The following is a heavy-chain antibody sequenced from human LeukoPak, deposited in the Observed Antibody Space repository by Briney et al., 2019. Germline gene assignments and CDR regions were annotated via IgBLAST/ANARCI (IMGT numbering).Heavy chain of an antibody. CDR3: AKREAAGEFDY. J-gene: IGHJ4*02. D-gene: IGHD3-16*01. CDR2: ISAYNGNT. CDR1: GYTFTSYG. Sequence: WASVRVSCKASGYTFTSYGISWVRQAPGQGLEWMGWISAYNGNTNYAQKLQGRVTMTTDTSTSTAYMELRSLRSDDTAVYYCAKREAAGEFDYWGQGTLVTVSS. V-gene: IGHV1-18*01.